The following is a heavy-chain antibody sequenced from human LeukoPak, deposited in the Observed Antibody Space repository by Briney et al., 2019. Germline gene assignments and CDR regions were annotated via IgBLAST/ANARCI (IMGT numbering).Heavy chain of an antibody. CDR1: GFTVSSNY. D-gene: IGHD2-21*01. CDR2: IYSGGST. V-gene: IGHV3-66*01. J-gene: IGHJ2*01. Sequence: GGSLRLSCAASGFTVSSNYMSWVRQAPGKGLEWVSVIYSGGSTYYADSVKGRFTISRDNSKNTLYLQMSSLRAEDTAVYYCAKDLFLWYFDLWGRGTLVTVSS. CDR3: AKDLFLWYFDL.